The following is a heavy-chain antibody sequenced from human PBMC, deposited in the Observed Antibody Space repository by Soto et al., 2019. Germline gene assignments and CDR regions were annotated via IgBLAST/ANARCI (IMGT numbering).Heavy chain of an antibody. CDR1: GGSFSGYY. D-gene: IGHD5-12*01. V-gene: IGHV4-34*01. J-gene: IGHJ4*02. Sequence: SETLSLTCAVYGGSFSGYYWTWIRQPQGTGLEWIGEINHSGSTNYNPSLKSRVTISVDTSKNQFSLKLTSVTAADTAKYFCAREGNLGRWLQPLDFWGQGTLVTVSS. CDR3: AREGNLGRWLQPLDF. CDR2: INHSGST.